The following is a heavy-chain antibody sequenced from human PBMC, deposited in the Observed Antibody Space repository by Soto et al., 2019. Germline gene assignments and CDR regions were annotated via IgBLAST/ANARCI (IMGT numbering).Heavy chain of an antibody. CDR1: GFTFSIYW. Sequence: GGSLRLSCAASGFTFSIYWMSWVRQAPGKGLEWVANIKQDGSEKYYVDSVKGRFTISRDNAKNSLYLQMNSLRAEDTAVYYCASQYSSGWVSNYWGQGTLVTVSS. D-gene: IGHD6-19*01. CDR2: IKQDGSEK. J-gene: IGHJ4*02. CDR3: ASQYSSGWVSNY. V-gene: IGHV3-7*01.